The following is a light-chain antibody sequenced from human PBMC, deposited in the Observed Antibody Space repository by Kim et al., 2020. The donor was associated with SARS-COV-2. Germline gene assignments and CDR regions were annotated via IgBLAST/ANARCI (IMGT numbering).Light chain of an antibody. CDR3: QEYYGDSWA. V-gene: IGKV1-5*03. Sequence: DIQMTQSPSTLSASVGDRVTITCRASQNIGDWLVWFQQKPGKAPKVLISKISVLESGVPSRFSGSGSGTEFALTISSLQPDDFATYYCQEYYGDSWAFGQGTKVDIK. CDR1: QNIGDW. CDR2: KIS. J-gene: IGKJ1*01.